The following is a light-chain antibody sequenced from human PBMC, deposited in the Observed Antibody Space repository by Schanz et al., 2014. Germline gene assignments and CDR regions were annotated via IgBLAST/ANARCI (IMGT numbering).Light chain of an antibody. Sequence: QSALTQPPSASGSPGQSVAISCTGTSSDVGGYNYVSWYQHHPGKAPKLMIYDVSKRPSGVPDRFSGSKSGNTAFLTVSGVQAEDEADYYCSSYTSSSTLPWVFGGGTKLTVL. J-gene: IGLJ3*02. CDR2: DVS. CDR3: SSYTSSSTLPWV. V-gene: IGLV2-8*01. CDR1: SSDVGGYNY.